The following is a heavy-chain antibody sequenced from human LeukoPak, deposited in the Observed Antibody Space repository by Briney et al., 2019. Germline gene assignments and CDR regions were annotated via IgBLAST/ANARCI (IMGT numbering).Heavy chain of an antibody. Sequence: SETLSLTCTVSGGFISSYYWSWIRQPPGKGLEWIAYIYNSENTKYNPSLKGRVTISVDTSKNQFSLKLRSVTAADTAVYYCARDTSLGMPQWFDPWGQGALVTVSS. CDR1: GGFISSYY. CDR2: IYNSENT. CDR3: ARDTSLGMPQWFDP. J-gene: IGHJ5*02. V-gene: IGHV4-59*01. D-gene: IGHD2-2*01.